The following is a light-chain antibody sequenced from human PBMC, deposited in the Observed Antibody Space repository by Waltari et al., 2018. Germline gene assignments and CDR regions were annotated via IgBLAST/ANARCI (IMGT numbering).Light chain of an antibody. Sequence: QSALTHPASVSGSHGQSITLSCTGTSSDVWSYNLVSWYQQHPGKAPKLMIYEVSKRPSGVSNRFSGSKSGNTASLTISGLQAEDEADYYCCSYAGSSTSVVFGGGTKLTVL. J-gene: IGLJ2*01. CDR1: SSDVWSYNL. V-gene: IGLV2-23*02. CDR3: CSYAGSSTSVV. CDR2: EVS.